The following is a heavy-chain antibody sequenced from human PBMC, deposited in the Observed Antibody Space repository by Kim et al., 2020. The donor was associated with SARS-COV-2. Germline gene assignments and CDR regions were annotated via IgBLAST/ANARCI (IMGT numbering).Heavy chain of an antibody. J-gene: IGHJ4*02. CDR1: GFTFSSYW. CDR2: IKEDGSEK. CDR3: ARDWAYSLGY. D-gene: IGHD2-15*01. Sequence: GGSLRLSCAASGFTFSSYWMSWVRQAPGKGLEWVAKIKEDGSEKYYVDSVKGRFTISRDNAKNSLYLQMNSLRVEDTAVYYCARDWAYSLGYWGQGTLVTVAS. V-gene: IGHV3-7*01.